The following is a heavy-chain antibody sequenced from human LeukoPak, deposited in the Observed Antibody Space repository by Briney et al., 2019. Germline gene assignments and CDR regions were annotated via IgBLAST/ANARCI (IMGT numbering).Heavy chain of an antibody. D-gene: IGHD3-16*02. CDR1: GFTFSSCG. V-gene: IGHV3-30*18. CDR2: ISYDGSNK. J-gene: IGHJ5*02. Sequence: GGSLRLSCAASGFTFSSCGMHWVRQAPGKGLEWVAVISYDGSNKYYADSVKGRFTISRDNSKNTLYLQMNSLRAEDTAVYYCAKDIYDYVWGSYRKYNWFGPWGQGTLVTVSS. CDR3: AKDIYDYVWGSYRKYNWFGP.